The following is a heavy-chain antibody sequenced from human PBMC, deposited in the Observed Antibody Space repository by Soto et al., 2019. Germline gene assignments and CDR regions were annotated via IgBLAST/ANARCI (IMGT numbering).Heavy chain of an antibody. V-gene: IGHV3-23*01. CDR3: AKSTRITMVRGVFDY. J-gene: IGHJ4*02. Sequence: EVQLLESGGGLVQPGGSLRLSCAASGFTFSSYAMSWVRQAPGKGLEWVSAISGSGGSTYYADSVKGRFTISRDNSKNPLYLQMNSLRAEDTAVYYCAKSTRITMVRGVFDYWGQGTLVTVSS. D-gene: IGHD3-10*01. CDR1: GFTFSSYA. CDR2: ISGSGGST.